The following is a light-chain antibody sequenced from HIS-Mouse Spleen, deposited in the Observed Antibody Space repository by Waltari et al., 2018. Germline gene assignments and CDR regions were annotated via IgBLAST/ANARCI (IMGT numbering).Light chain of an antibody. CDR3: CSYAGSSTWV. CDR1: SSDVGSYNL. CDR2: EGS. Sequence: QSALTQPASVSGSPGQSITISCTGTSSDVGSYNLVSWYQQHPGKAPKLMIYEGSKRPSVVSNRFSGSKSGNTASLTISGLQAEDEADYSCCSYAGSSTWVFGGGTKLTVL. V-gene: IGLV2-23*01. J-gene: IGLJ3*02.